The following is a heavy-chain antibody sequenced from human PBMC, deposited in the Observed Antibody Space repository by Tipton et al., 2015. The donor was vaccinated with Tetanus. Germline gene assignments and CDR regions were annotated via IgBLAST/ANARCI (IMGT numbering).Heavy chain of an antibody. J-gene: IGHJ4*02. CDR1: GFAFSSYA. CDR3: ASRIVVVPVAPSPGY. CDR2: ISGSGGST. V-gene: IGHV3-23*01. D-gene: IGHD2-2*01. Sequence: SLRLSCAASGFAFSSYAMSWVRQAPGKGLEWVSAISGSGGSTYYADSGKGRFTISRDNSKNTLYLQMNSLRAEDTAVYYCASRIVVVPVAPSPGYWGQVTLVTVSS.